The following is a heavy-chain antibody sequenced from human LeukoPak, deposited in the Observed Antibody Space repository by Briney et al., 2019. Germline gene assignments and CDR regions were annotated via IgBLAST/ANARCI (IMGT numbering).Heavy chain of an antibody. Sequence: SETLSLTCTVSGASINSYYWSWIRQPPGGELEWIGYVFYNGNTNYNPSLKSRVTISIDTSKTQFSLTLNSVTAADTAVYYCAREYYEIPLGQYYYSMDVWGQGTTVTVSS. CDR1: GASINSYY. CDR2: VFYNGNT. V-gene: IGHV4-59*01. J-gene: IGHJ6*02. CDR3: AREYYEIPLGQYYYSMDV. D-gene: IGHD3-9*01.